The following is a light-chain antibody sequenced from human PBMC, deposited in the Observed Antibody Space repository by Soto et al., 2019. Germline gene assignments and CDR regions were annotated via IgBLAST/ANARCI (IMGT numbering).Light chain of an antibody. V-gene: IGKV3-11*01. CDR1: QGIXND. CDR2: DAS. J-gene: IGKJ4*01. CDR3: QHSTSDPLS. Sequence: IALTQSAATLSLSPAETATLACRASQGIXNDLDWYQNKPGQAPRVLXVDASNSAKGSPARLSGSGSGTAFTRTVSSRQSYNFDAYYSQHSTSDPLSFGGGTKVDI.